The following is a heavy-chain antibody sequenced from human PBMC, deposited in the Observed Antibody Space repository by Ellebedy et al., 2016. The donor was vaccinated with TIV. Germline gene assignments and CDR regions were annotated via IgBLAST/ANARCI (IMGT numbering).Heavy chain of an antibody. J-gene: IGHJ4*02. Sequence: GESLKISCAASGFTFSSYGMHWVRQAPGKGLEWVAYMWYDGGHKNYADSVKGRFTISRDNAKNTLYLQMNSLRVEDTAVYYCAREYEEFYFDYWGQGTLVTVSS. CDR1: GFTFSSYG. CDR2: MWYDGGHK. V-gene: IGHV3-33*01. CDR3: AREYEEFYFDY. D-gene: IGHD3-10*01.